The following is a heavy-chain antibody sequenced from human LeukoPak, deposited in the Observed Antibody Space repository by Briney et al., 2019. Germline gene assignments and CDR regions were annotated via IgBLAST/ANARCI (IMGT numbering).Heavy chain of an antibody. CDR2: IIPILGIA. V-gene: IGHV1-69*04. CDR3: AREPKISSSSYYYYYGMDV. J-gene: IGHJ6*02. Sequence: SVKVSCKASGGTFSSYAISWVRQAPGQGLEWMGRIIPILGIANYAQKFQGRVTITADKSTSTAYMELSSLRSEDTAVYYCAREPKISSSSYYYYYGMDVWGQGTTVTVSS. D-gene: IGHD6-6*01. CDR1: GGTFSSYA.